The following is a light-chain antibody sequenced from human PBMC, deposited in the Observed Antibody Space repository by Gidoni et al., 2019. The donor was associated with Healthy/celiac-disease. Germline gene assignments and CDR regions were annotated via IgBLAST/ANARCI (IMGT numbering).Light chain of an antibody. CDR1: QSISSC. CDR3: QQCYSTPPVS. V-gene: IGKV1-39*01. CDR2: AAS. Sequence: IQMTHSLSSLSASVGDRVTITCRASQSISSCLDWYQQKPGKAPKLLIYAASSLQSGIPSRFSGSGSGTEFTLTISSLQSEDFATYYCQQCYSTPPVSFXQXTKLEIK. J-gene: IGKJ2*03.